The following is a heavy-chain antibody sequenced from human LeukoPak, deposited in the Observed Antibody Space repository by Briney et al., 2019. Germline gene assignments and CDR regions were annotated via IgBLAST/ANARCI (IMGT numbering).Heavy chain of an antibody. Sequence: SETLSLTCAVYGGSFSGYYWSWIRQPPGKGLEWIGEINHSGSTNYNPSLKSRVTISVDTSKNQFSLKLSSVTAADTAVYYCARGTYDILTGYSRTFDYWGQGTLVTVSS. V-gene: IGHV4-34*01. J-gene: IGHJ4*02. CDR3: ARGTYDILTGYSRTFDY. CDR1: GGSFSGYY. D-gene: IGHD3-9*01. CDR2: INHSGST.